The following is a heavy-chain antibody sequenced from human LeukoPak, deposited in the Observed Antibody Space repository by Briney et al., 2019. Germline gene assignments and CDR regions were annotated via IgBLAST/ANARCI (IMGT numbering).Heavy chain of an antibody. CDR3: ARGTRVQLPRYYYHGLAL. V-gene: IGHV3-23*01. Sequence: GGSLRLSCAASGFTFGNYPMSWVRQAPGKGLEWVSVSTSSGDRTSYADSVKGRFTVSRDNSKNMLFLQMNDLAVEDTAVYFCARGTRVQLPRYYYHGLALWGQGTTVIVSS. CDR1: GFTFGNYP. J-gene: IGHJ6*02. CDR2: STSSGDRT. D-gene: IGHD3-10*01.